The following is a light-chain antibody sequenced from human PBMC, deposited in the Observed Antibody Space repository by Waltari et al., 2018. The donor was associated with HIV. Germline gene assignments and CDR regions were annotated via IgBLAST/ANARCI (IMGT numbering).Light chain of an antibody. J-gene: IGLJ2*01. Sequence: QLGLTQSPSASASLGASVKLTCTLSRGHTNYAIAWHQQRPEKGPRFLMRLNSNGIQTKGDGILDRCSGSGTGAERYLTNASLQAKNESDYFCQTWGSGIMVFGGGTTLAVL. V-gene: IGLV4-69*01. CDR3: QTWGSGIMV. CDR2: LNSNGIQ. CDR1: RGHTNYA.